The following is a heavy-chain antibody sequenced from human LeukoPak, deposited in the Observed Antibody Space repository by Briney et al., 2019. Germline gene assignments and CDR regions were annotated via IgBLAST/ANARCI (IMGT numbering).Heavy chain of an antibody. Sequence: GGSLRLSCAASGFTFSSYAMHWVRQAPGKGLEWVAVISYDGSNKYYADSVKGRFTISRDNSKNTLYLQMNSLRAEDTAVYYCARDTAATFDYWGQGTLDTVSS. CDR2: ISYDGSNK. V-gene: IGHV3-30-3*01. CDR1: GFTFSSYA. D-gene: IGHD6-25*01. CDR3: ARDTAATFDY. J-gene: IGHJ4*02.